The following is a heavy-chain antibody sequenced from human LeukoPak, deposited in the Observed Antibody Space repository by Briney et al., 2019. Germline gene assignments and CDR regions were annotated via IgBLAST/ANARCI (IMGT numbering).Heavy chain of an antibody. CDR1: GGSISDTDYY. D-gene: IGHD2-2*01. CDR3: ARQGYCSSTSCLDY. Sequence: PSETLSLTCTVSGGSISDTDYYWNWVRQPAGKGLEWIGRMFSTGTTNYNPSLKSRVTISVDTSKNQFSLKLSSVTAADTAVYYCARQGYCSSTSCLDYWGQGTLVTVSS. CDR2: MFSTGTT. V-gene: IGHV4-61*02. J-gene: IGHJ4*02.